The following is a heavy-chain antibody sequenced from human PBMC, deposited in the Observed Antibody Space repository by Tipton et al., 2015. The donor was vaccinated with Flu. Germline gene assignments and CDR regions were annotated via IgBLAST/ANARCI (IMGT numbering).Heavy chain of an antibody. CDR3: ARDDCSTTSCYPLLSAFDM. V-gene: IGHV3-48*03. J-gene: IGHJ3*02. CDR1: GFTFSSYE. Sequence: GSLRLSCVASGFTFSSYEMSWVRQAPGKGLQWLSYISTSGNTIYYADSVKGRLTISRDNAKNSLYLQINSLRAEDTAVYYCARDDCSTTSCYPLLSAFDMWGQGTMVTVSS. CDR2: ISTSGNTI. D-gene: IGHD2-2*01.